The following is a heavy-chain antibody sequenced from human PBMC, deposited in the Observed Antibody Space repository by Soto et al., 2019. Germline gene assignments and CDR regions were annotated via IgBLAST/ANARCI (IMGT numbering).Heavy chain of an antibody. CDR3: ARRGYSYGNNFDY. J-gene: IGHJ4*02. V-gene: IGHV4-39*01. Sequence: SETLSLTCTVSGGSISSSSYYWGWIRQPPGKGLEWIGSIYYSGSTYYNPSLKSRVTISVDTSKNQFSLKLSSVTAADTAVYYCARRGYSYGNNFDYWGQGTLVT. CDR2: IYYSGST. D-gene: IGHD5-18*01. CDR1: GGSISSSSYY.